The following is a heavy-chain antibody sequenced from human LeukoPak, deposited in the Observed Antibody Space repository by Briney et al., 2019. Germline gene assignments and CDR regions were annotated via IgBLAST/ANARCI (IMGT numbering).Heavy chain of an antibody. D-gene: IGHD6-13*01. J-gene: IGHJ3*02. CDR2: ISSSSSTI. CDR3: ARGKQQLVLDAFDI. V-gene: IGHV3-48*01. Sequence: GGSLRLSCAVSGFTFSSYSMNWVRQAPGKGLEWVSYISSSSSTIYYADSVKGRFAISRDNAKNSLYLQMNSLRAEDTAVYYCARGKQQLVLDAFDIWGQGTMVTVSS. CDR1: GFTFSSYS.